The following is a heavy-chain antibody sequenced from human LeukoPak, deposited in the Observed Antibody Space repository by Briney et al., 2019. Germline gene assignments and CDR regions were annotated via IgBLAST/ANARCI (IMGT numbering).Heavy chain of an antibody. Sequence: GGSLRLSCAASGFTFSSYEMNWVRQAPGKGLEWVSYISSSGSTIYYADSVKGRFTISRDNAKNSLYLQMNSLRAEDTAVYYCARDVVEYSSSHRADYWGQGTLVTVSS. D-gene: IGHD6-13*01. V-gene: IGHV3-48*03. J-gene: IGHJ4*02. CDR1: GFTFSSYE. CDR2: ISSSGSTI. CDR3: ARDVVEYSSSHRADY.